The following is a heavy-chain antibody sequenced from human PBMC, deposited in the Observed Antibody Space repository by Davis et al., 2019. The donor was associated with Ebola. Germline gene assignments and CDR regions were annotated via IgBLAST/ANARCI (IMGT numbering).Heavy chain of an antibody. V-gene: IGHV1-69*13. J-gene: IGHJ6*02. D-gene: IGHD3-10*01. Sequence: SVKVFCKASAGTFSSYAISWVRKAPGHGLEWMGGIIPIFGTANYAQKFQGRVTITADESTCTAYMELSSLRSEDTAVYYCARGGGEGFRELQDYYYGMDVWGQGTTVTVSS. CDR2: IIPIFGTA. CDR1: AGTFSSYA. CDR3: ARGGGEGFRELQDYYYGMDV.